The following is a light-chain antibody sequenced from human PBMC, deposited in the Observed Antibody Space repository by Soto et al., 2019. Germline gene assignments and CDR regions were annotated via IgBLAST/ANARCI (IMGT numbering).Light chain of an antibody. CDR3: GSWAISFSAYV. CDR2: DDD. Sequence: QSVLTQPPSVSAAPGQGVTISCSGSSSNIGGNSVSWYQQLPGTAPKLLIYDDDKRPSGIPDRFSGSKSGTSATLGITGFQTGDEAHYYCGSWAISFSAYVFGSGT. V-gene: IGLV1-51*01. CDR1: SSNIGGNS. J-gene: IGLJ1*01.